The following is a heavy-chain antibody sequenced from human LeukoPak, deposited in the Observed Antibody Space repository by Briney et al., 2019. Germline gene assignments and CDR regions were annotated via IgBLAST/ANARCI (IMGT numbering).Heavy chain of an antibody. CDR3: ARSYSGIPYYFDY. J-gene: IGHJ4*02. Sequence: SQTLSLTCTVSGDSISGYYWSWIRQPPGKGLEWIGNIYHSGSTNYSPSLKSRVTISVDTSKNQFSLKLSSVTAADTAVYYCARSYSGIPYYFDYWGQGTLVTVSS. D-gene: IGHD1-26*01. V-gene: IGHV4-59*01. CDR1: GDSISGYY. CDR2: IYHSGST.